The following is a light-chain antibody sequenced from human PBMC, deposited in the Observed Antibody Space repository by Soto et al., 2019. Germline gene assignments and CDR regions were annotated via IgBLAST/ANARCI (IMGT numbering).Light chain of an antibody. CDR1: QGISTS. J-gene: IGKJ4*01. CDR3: QQYGSSPLT. V-gene: IGKV1-8*01. CDR2: GAS. Sequence: AIRMTQSPSSFSASTGDRVTITCRASQGISTSLSWYQQRPGKPPYLLIYGASTLQSGVPSRFSGSGSGTDFTLTISRLEPEDFAVYYCQQYGSSPLTFGGGTKVDIK.